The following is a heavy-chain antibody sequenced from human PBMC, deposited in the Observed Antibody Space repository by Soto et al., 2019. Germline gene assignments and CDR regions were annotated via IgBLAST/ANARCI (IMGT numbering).Heavy chain of an antibody. D-gene: IGHD3-22*01. V-gene: IGHV3-33*01. CDR2: IWYDGSNK. J-gene: IGHJ6*02. Sequence: QVQLVESGGGVVQPGRSLRLSYAASGFTFSSYGMHWVRQAPGKGLEWVAVIWYDGSNKYYADSVKGRFTISRDNSKNTLYLQMNSLRAEDTAVYYCARDFLEGGYYYGIYYYYGMDVWGQGTTVTVSS. CDR1: GFTFSSYG. CDR3: ARDFLEGGYYYGIYYYYGMDV.